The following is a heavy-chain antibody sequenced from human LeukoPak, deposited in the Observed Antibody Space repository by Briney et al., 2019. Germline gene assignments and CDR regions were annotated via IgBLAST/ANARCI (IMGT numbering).Heavy chain of an antibody. CDR2: ISSNGGST. J-gene: IGHJ6*02. Sequence: PGGSLRLSCAASGFTFSSYAMHWVRQAPGKGLEYVSAISSNGGSTYYANSVKGRFTISRDNSKNTLYLQMGSLRAEDVAVYYCARMRVPAASYYYYGMDVWGQGTTVTVSS. D-gene: IGHD2-2*01. CDR1: GFTFSSYA. V-gene: IGHV3-64*01. CDR3: ARMRVPAASYYYYGMDV.